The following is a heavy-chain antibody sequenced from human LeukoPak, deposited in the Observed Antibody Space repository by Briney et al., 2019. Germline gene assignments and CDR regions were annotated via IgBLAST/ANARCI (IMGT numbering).Heavy chain of an antibody. CDR3: ARRRSGGYHMVFDY. CDR1: GFTFSSYA. V-gene: IGHV3-23*01. J-gene: IGHJ4*02. D-gene: IGHD3-10*01. Sequence: GGSLRLSCAASGFTFSSYAMSWVRQAPGKGLEWVSDISGSGGSTYYADSVKGRFTITRDNSKNTLFMQMNSLRAEDTAVYYCARRRSGGYHMVFDYWGQGTLVTVS. CDR2: ISGSGGST.